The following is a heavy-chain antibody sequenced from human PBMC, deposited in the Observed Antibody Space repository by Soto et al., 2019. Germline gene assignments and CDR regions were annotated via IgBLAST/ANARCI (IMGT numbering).Heavy chain of an antibody. D-gene: IGHD5-12*01. Sequence: ASVKGCCKSFGYTVTAYYMHWVRQSAVQGLEWMGWINPNSGGTNYVQKFQGRVTMTRDTSISTAYMDLSRLGYDDSAVYFCVRVRVGSIPLNYDMDVWGQGTTVTVSS. CDR2: INPNSGGT. V-gene: IGHV1-2*02. J-gene: IGHJ6*02. CDR3: VRVRVGSIPLNYDMDV. CDR1: GYTVTAYY.